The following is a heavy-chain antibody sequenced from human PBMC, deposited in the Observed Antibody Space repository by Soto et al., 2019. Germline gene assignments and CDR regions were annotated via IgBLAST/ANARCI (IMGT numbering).Heavy chain of an antibody. CDR3: ATVWFGESQH. CDR1: VGSISTSSY. CDR2: IYYTGST. V-gene: IGHV4-39*01. J-gene: IGHJ1*01. Sequence: QLQLQESGPGLVKPSETLSLTCTVSVGSISTSSYWGWIRQPPGKGLEWIGSIYYTGSTYYNPSLKSRVTISVHTSKNQFSLKLSSVTAADTAVYYCATVWFGESQHLGQGTLGTVSS. D-gene: IGHD3-10*01.